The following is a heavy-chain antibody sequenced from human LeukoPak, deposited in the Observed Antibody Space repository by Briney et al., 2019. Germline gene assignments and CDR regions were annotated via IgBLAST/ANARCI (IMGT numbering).Heavy chain of an antibody. J-gene: IGHJ4*02. CDR1: GFTFSSYG. V-gene: IGHV3-30*19. D-gene: IGHD6-13*01. CDR3: ARDPRRNRLAAAGFDY. Sequence: GRSLRLSCAASGFTFSSYGMHWVRQAPGKGLEWVAVISYDGSNKYYADSVKGRFTISRDNSKNTLYLQMNSLRAEDTAVYYCARDPRRNRLAAAGFDYWGQGTLVTVSS. CDR2: ISYDGSNK.